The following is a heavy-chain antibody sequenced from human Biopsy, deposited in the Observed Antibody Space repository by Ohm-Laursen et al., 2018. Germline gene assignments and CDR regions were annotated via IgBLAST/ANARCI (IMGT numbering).Heavy chain of an antibody. J-gene: IGHJ6*02. Sequence: GSSVKVSCKASGGTFSSSAITWVRQAPGQGLEWMGIIAPRGSDATYAQKFQGRLIMTTDTSTATVYMQLGNLTSEDTAVYFCARDRIELEATPTNADYYYFGMDVWGQGTTVTVS. V-gene: IGHV1-69*04. CDR1: GGTFSSSA. CDR2: IAPRGSDA. CDR3: ARDRIELEATPTNADYYYFGMDV. D-gene: IGHD1-26*01.